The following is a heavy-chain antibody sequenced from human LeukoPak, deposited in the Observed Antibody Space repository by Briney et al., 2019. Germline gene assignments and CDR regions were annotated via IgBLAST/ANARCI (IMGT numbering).Heavy chain of an antibody. J-gene: IGHJ3*02. CDR2: IYPGDSDT. CDR1: GYSFTNYW. V-gene: IGHV5-51*01. D-gene: IGHD6-19*01. CDR3: ARHPQQQWPVHFGAFDI. Sequence: GESLKISCKGSGYSFTNYWIGWVRQMPGKGLEWMGIIYPGDSDTRYSPSFQGQVTTSADKSISTAYLQWSSLKASDTAMYYCARHPQQQWPVHFGAFDIWGQGTMVTVSS.